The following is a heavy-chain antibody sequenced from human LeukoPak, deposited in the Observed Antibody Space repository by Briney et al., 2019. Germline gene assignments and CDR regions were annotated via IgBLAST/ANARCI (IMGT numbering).Heavy chain of an antibody. D-gene: IGHD1-14*01. V-gene: IGHV3-74*01. CDR1: GFTLSSTW. J-gene: IGHJ4*02. Sequence: GGSLSLSCAASGFTLSSTWMHWVRQAPGKGLVWVSRILSDGSSATYAGSVKGRFTISRDNAKNTLYLQMNSLRAEDTAVYYCASSDRLDYWGQGTLVTVSS. CDR3: ASSDRLDY. CDR2: ILSDGSSA.